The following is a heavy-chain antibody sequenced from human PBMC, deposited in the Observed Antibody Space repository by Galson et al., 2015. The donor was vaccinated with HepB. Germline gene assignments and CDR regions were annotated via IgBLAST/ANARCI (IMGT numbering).Heavy chain of an antibody. CDR2: ISYDGSNK. CDR3: ARVGWWELLRGYYDY. V-gene: IGHV3-30-3*01. J-gene: IGHJ4*02. D-gene: IGHD1-26*01. CDR1: GFTFSSYA. Sequence: SLRLSCAASGFTFSSYAMHWVRQAPGKGLEWVAVISYDGSNKYYADSVKGRFTISRDNSKNTLYLQMNSLRAEDTAVYYCARVGWWELLRGYYDYWGQGT.